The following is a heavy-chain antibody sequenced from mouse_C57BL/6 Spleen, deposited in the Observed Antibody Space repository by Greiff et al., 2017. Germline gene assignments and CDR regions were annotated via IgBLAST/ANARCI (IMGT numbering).Heavy chain of an antibody. J-gene: IGHJ2*01. CDR1: GFTFSSYT. V-gene: IGHV5-9*01. D-gene: IGHD2-1*01. Sequence: EVKLVESGGGLVKPGGSLKLSCAASGFTFSSYTMSWVRQTPEKRLEWVATISGGGGNTYYPDSVKGRFTISRDNAKNTLYLQMSSLRSEDTALYYCARGTFYYGNFYYFDYWGQGTTLTVSS. CDR3: ARGTFYYGNFYYFDY. CDR2: ISGGGGNT.